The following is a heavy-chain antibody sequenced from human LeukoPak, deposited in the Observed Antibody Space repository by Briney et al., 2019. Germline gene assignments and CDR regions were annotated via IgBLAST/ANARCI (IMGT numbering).Heavy chain of an antibody. CDR3: AKDQQSISYSP. J-gene: IGHJ5*02. V-gene: IGHV3-23*01. Sequence: GGSLRLSCAASGFTFSSYAMSWVRQAPGKGLEWVSTISGSGGSTYYADSVKGRFTISGDNSENTLYLQMNSLRVEDTAIYNCAKDQQSISYSPWGQGTLVTVSS. D-gene: IGHD4-11*01. CDR2: ISGSGGST. CDR1: GFTFSSYA.